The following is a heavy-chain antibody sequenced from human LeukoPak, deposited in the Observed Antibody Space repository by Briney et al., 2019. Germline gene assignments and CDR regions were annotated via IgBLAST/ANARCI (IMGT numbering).Heavy chain of an antibody. V-gene: IGHV4-61*01. D-gene: IGHD6-13*01. CDR1: TNSISSGYY. CDR2: IYYSGST. Sequence: SETLSLTCAVSTNSISSGYYWSWIRQPPGKGLEWIGYIYYSGSTNYNPSLKSRVTISVDTSKNQFSLNLSSVTAADTAVYFCARVSPYSNSWYYFDFWGQGTLVTVSS. J-gene: IGHJ4*02. CDR3: ARVSPYSNSWYYFDF.